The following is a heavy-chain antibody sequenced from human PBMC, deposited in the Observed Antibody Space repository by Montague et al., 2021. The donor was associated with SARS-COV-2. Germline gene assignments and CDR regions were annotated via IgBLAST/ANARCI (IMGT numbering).Heavy chain of an antibody. J-gene: IGHJ6*02. V-gene: IGHV3-30*01. CDR2: NADVCWKK. Sequence: SLRLSCAASGLTVSWNSGADRKSTRLNSSHGSTSNADVCWKKNNVDSVKGRFSISRDNSKNTLYLQMNSLRAEDTAVYYCARQLIVFVPAAPGSPTHETYEYARDVWGQGTTVTVSS. CDR1: GLTVSWN. CDR3: ARQLIVFVPAAPGSPTHETYEYARDV. D-gene: IGHD2-2*01.